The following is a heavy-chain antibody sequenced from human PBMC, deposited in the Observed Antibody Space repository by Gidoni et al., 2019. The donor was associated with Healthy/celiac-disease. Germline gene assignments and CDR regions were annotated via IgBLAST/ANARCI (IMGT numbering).Heavy chain of an antibody. D-gene: IGHD6-6*01. CDR1: GGSISSYY. V-gene: IGHV4-59*01. CDR3: ARSSDRIAARQIDY. CDR2: IYYSGST. Sequence: QVQLQASGPGLVKPSETLSLTCTVSGGSISSYYWSWIRQPPGKGLEWIGYIYYSGSTNYNPSLKSRVTISVDTSKNQFALKLSSVTAADTAVYYCARSSDRIAARQIDYWGQGTLVTVSS. J-gene: IGHJ4*02.